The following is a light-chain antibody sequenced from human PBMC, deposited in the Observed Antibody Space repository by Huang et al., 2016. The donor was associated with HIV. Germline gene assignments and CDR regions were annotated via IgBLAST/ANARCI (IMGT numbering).Light chain of an antibody. Sequence: EILLTQSPGTLSLSPGERATLSCRASQRLTNNFFAWYQQRPGQPPRLLIHSTSIRATGIPDRFSCSGSGTDFTLTITRLEPEDFVVYYCQQYGKSPWTFGQGTKVDI. CDR3: QQYGKSPWT. V-gene: IGKV3-20*01. CDR1: QRLTNNF. CDR2: STS. J-gene: IGKJ1*01.